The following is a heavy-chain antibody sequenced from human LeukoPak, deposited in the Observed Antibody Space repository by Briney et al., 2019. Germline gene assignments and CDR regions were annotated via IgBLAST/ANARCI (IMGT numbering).Heavy chain of an antibody. D-gene: IGHD2/OR15-2a*01. Sequence: SETLSVTCTVSGGSISSGGYYWSWIRQHPGKGLEWIGYIYYSGSTYYNPSLKSRVTISVDTSKNQFSLKLSSVTAADTAVYYCARDKNFFSNWFDPWGQGTLVTVSS. CDR1: GGSISSGGYY. CDR3: ARDKNFFSNWFDP. V-gene: IGHV4-31*03. CDR2: IYYSGST. J-gene: IGHJ5*02.